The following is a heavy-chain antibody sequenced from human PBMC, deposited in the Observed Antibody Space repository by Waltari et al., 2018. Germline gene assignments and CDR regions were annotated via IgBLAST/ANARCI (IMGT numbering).Heavy chain of an antibody. J-gene: IGHJ6*02. D-gene: IGHD4-4*01. V-gene: IGHV1-8*03. CDR1: GYTFTSYD. Sequence: QVQLVQSGAEVKKPGASVKVSCKASGYTFTSYDINWVRQATGQGLEWMGWMNQNSGKEGYEKKVQGRGTITRNTSISTAYMEMSSLRSEDTAVYYCPRDYSNYRDYYYYGMDVWGQGTTVTVSS. CDR3: PRDYSNYRDYYYYGMDV. CDR2: MNQNSGKE.